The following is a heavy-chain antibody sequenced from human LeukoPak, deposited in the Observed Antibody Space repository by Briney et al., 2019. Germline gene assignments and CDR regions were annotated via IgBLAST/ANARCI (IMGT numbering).Heavy chain of an antibody. J-gene: IGHJ4*02. CDR2: ISYDGSNK. CDR1: GFTFSSYA. CDR3: AKTRHAYYDFWSGFSNWYYFDY. V-gene: IGHV3-30-3*02. Sequence: GGSLRLSCAASGFTFSSYAMHWVRQAPGKGLEWVAVISYDGSNKYYADSVKGRFTISRDNSKNTLYLQMNSLRAEDTAVYYCAKTRHAYYDFWSGFSNWYYFDYWGQGTLVTVSS. D-gene: IGHD3-3*01.